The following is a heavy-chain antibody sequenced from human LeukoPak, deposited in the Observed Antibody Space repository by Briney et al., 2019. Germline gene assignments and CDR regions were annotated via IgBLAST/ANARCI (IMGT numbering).Heavy chain of an antibody. J-gene: IGHJ6*03. CDR1: GGSISSHY. CDR2: IYYSGST. CDR3: ARDRREMATIWAESYYYYYMDV. Sequence: SETLSLTCTVSGGSISSHYWSWIRQPPGKGLEWIGYIYYSGSTNYNPSLKSRVTISVDTSKNQFSLKLSSVAAADTAVYYCARDRREMATIWAESYYYYYMDVWGKGTTVTVSS. D-gene: IGHD5-24*01. V-gene: IGHV4-59*11.